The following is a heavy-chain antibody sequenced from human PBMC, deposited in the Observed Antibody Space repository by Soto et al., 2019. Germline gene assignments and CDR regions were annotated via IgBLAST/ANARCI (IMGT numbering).Heavy chain of an antibody. CDR2: IYYSGST. V-gene: IGHV4-59*01. CDR3: GRDKQWLVPQASCYYGMDV. Sequence: PSETLSLTCTVSGGSISSYYWSWIRQPPGKGLEWIGYIYYSGSTNYNPSLKSRVTISVDTSKNQFSLKMSSVTAADTAVYYCGRDKQWLVPQASCYYGMDVWGQGTRVTVSS. CDR1: GGSISSYY. J-gene: IGHJ6*02. D-gene: IGHD6-19*01.